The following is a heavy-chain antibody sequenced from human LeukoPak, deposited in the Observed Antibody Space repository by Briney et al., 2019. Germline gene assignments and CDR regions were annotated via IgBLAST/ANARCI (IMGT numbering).Heavy chain of an antibody. D-gene: IGHD3-10*01. V-gene: IGHV4-59*01. Sequence: GSLRLSCAASGFTFSSYGMSWIRQPPGKGLEWIGYIYYSGSTNYNPSLKSRVTISVDTSKNQFSLKLSSVTAADTAVYYCARTSGYFGDDAFDIWGQGTMVTVSS. CDR1: GFTFSSYG. CDR2: IYYSGST. CDR3: ARTSGYFGDDAFDI. J-gene: IGHJ3*02.